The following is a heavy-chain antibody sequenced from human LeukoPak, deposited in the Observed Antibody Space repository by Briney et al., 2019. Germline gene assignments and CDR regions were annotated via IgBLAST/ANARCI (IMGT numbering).Heavy chain of an antibody. CDR3: ARANGGYCSSTSCSLHYYGMDV. Sequence: GRSLRLSCAASGFTFSSYEMNCVRQAPGKGLGWVSYISSSGRTIYYADSVKGRFTISRDNAKNSLYLQMNSLRAEDTAVYYCARANGGYCSSTSCSLHYYGMDVWGKGTTVTVSS. D-gene: IGHD2-2*03. CDR1: GFTFSSYE. CDR2: ISSSGRTI. J-gene: IGHJ6*04. V-gene: IGHV3-48*03.